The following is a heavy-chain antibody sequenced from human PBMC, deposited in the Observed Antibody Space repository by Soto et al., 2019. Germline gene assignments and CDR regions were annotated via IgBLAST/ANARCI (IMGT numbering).Heavy chain of an antibody. D-gene: IGHD3-10*01. CDR1: GVSMSSYY. Sequence: SETLSLTCSVSGVSMSSYYWSWIRQPAGKGLEWSGRVYTSGSTNYNPSLKRRVTMSVDTSENQLSLKLSSGTAADTALYDCARALYYYGSGSYYEEDAFDIWGRGTMVTVSS. J-gene: IGHJ3*02. CDR3: ARALYYYGSGSYYEEDAFDI. V-gene: IGHV4-4*07. CDR2: VYTSGST.